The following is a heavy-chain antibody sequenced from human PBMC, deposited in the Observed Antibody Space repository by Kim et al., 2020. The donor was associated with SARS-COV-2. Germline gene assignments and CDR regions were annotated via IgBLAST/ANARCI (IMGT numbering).Heavy chain of an antibody. J-gene: IGHJ6*02. CDR1: GFTFRNYG. CDR2: ISYDGRNK. D-gene: IGHD6-19*01. CDR3: AKDQSIAVAGISAGSMDV. V-gene: IGHV3-30*18. Sequence: GGSLRLSCAASGFTFRNYGMHWVRQAPGKGLEWVAVISYDGRNKYYVDSVKGRFTISRDNSKNTLYLQMNSLRAEDTAVYYCAKDQSIAVAGISAGSMDVWGQGTAVTVSS.